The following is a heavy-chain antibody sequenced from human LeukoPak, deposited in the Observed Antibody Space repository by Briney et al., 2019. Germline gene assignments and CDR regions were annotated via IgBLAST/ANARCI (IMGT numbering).Heavy chain of an antibody. CDR1: GGSISSSSYY. Sequence: SETLSLTCTVSGGSISSSSYYWGWIRQSPGKGLEWIGSIYYSGSTYYNPALKSRVTISVDTSKNQFSLKLNSVTAADTAVYYCARDMSVAYYYGSGSYYNPYLDYWGQGTLVTVSS. CDR2: IYYSGST. CDR3: ARDMSVAYYYGSGSYYNPYLDY. J-gene: IGHJ4*02. D-gene: IGHD3-10*01. V-gene: IGHV4-39*07.